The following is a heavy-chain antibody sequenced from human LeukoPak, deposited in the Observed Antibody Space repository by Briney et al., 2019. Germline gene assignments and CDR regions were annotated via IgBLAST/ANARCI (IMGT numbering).Heavy chain of an antibody. V-gene: IGHV3-30*02. CDR3: AKRTHTYYDILTGYSADYYFDY. CDR2: IRYDGSNK. J-gene: IGHJ4*02. CDR1: GFTFSSYG. Sequence: GGSLRLSCAGSGFTFSSYGMHWVRQAPGKGLEWVAFIRYDGSNKYYADSVKGRFTISRDNSKNTLYLQMNSLRAEDTAVYYCAKRTHTYYDILTGYSADYYFDYWGQGTLLTVSS. D-gene: IGHD3-9*01.